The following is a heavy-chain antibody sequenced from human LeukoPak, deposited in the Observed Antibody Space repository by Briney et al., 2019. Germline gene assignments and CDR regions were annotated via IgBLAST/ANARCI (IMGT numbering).Heavy chain of an antibody. CDR1: GYSFTTYW. J-gene: IGHJ4*02. CDR2: IYPGDSDT. V-gene: IGHV5-51*01. Sequence: GESLKISCKGSGYSFTTYWIGWVRQMPGKGLEWMGIIYPGDSDTRYSPSFQGQVTISADKSISTAYLQWSSLEASDTAMYYCATLNQRVGAAVGYWGQGTLVTVSS. CDR3: ATLNQRVGAAVGY. D-gene: IGHD1-26*01.